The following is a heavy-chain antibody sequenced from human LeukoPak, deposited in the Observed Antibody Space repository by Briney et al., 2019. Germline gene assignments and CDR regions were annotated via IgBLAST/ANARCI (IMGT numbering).Heavy chain of an antibody. CDR3: AKDAAKLQYYFDY. Sequence: GRSLRLSCAASGFTFDDYAMHWVRQAPGKGLEWVSGISWNSGSIGYADSVKGRFTISRDNAKNSLYLQMNSLRAEDTALYYCAKDAAKLQYYFDYWGQGTLVTVSS. D-gene: IGHD6-25*01. CDR1: GFTFDDYA. J-gene: IGHJ4*02. V-gene: IGHV3-9*01. CDR2: ISWNSGSI.